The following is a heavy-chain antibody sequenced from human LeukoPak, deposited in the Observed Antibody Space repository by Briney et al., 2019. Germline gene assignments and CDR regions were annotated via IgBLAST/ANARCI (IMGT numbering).Heavy chain of an antibody. V-gene: IGHV4-34*01. CDR1: GGSFSGYY. CDR3: AARNY. Sequence: KSSETLSLTCAAYGGSFSGYYWSWIRQPPGKGLEWIGEINHSGSTNYNPSLKSRVTMSVDTSKNQFSLKLSSVTAADTAVYYCAARNYWGQGTLVTVSS. CDR2: INHSGST. J-gene: IGHJ4*02.